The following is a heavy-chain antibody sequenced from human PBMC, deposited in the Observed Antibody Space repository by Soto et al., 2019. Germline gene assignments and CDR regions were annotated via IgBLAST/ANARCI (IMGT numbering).Heavy chain of an antibody. J-gene: IGHJ6*02. CDR3: ARNVLLWFGELLPRGMDV. CDR1: GGSFRGYY. D-gene: IGHD3-10*01. CDR2: INHSGST. V-gene: IGHV4-34*01. Sequence: SETLSLTCAVYGGSFRGYYWSWIRQPPGKGLEWIGEINHSGSTNYNPSLKSRVTISVDTSKNQFSLKLSSVTAADTAVYYCARNVLLWFGELLPRGMDVWGQGTTVTVSS.